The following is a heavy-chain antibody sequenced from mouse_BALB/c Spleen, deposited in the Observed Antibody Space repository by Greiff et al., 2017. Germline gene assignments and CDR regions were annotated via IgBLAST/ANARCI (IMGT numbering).Heavy chain of an antibody. Sequence: DVMLVESGGGLVQPGGSLKLSCAASGFTFSSYGMSWVRQTPDKRLELVATINSNGGSTYYPDSVKGRFTISRDNAKNTLYLQMSSLKSEDTAMYYCARGDGYYWYFDVWGAGTTVTVSS. D-gene: IGHD2-3*01. J-gene: IGHJ1*01. V-gene: IGHV5-6-3*01. CDR1: GFTFSSYG. CDR3: ARGDGYYWYFDV. CDR2: INSNGGST.